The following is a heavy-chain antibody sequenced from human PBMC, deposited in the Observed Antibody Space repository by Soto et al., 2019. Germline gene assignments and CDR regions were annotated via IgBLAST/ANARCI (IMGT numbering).Heavy chain of an antibody. CDR2: INHSGST. CDR3: ARGVWGYSSSWYRYYFDY. CDR1: GGSSSGYY. Sequence: SETLSLTCAVYGGSSSGYYWSWIRQPPGKGLEWIGEINHSGSTNYNPSLKSRVTISVDTSKNQFSLKLSSVTAADTAVYYCARGVWGYSSSWYRYYFDYWGQGTLVTVS. J-gene: IGHJ4*02. D-gene: IGHD6-13*01. V-gene: IGHV4-34*01.